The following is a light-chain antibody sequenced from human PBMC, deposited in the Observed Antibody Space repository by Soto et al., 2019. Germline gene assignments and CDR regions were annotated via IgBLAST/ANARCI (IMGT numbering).Light chain of an antibody. J-gene: IGLJ2*01. CDR2: AVS. CDR3: CSYAGTSTGI. CDR1: SSDVGAYNY. V-gene: IGLV2-14*01. Sequence: QSVLTQPASVSGSPGQSITISCTGTSSDVGAYNYVSWYQQHPGRAPKLVIYAVSSRPSGVSNRFSGSKSDNTASLTISGLQAEDEADYYCCSYAGTSTGIFGGGSKLTVL.